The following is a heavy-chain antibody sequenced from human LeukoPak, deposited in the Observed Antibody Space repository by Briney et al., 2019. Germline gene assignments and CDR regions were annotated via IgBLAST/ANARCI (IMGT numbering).Heavy chain of an antibody. V-gene: IGHV1-18*01. J-gene: IGHJ5*02. D-gene: IGHD3-10*01. CDR1: GYTFNSYD. CDR3: ARTYYYGSGIYDKWFDP. CDR2: IRAYNGNT. Sequence: GASVKVSCKASGYTFNSYDINWVRQAPGQGLEWVGWIRAYNGNTDYAQKFQGRVTMTTDTATSTAYMELRSLRSDGTAVYYCARTYYYGSGIYDKWFDPWGQGTLVTVSS.